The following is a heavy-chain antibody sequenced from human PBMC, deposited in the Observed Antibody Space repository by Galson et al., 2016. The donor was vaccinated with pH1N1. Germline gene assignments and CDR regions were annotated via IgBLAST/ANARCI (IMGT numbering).Heavy chain of an antibody. Sequence: SVKVSCKASGYTFTFFYIHWVRQAPGQGLEWMGRINPNRGDSNFAQKFQGRVAMTSDPSISTAYMEPSRRRSDDTAFYYLAKASDLSAYDLDYFYYWGLGTLVTVST. CDR2: INPNRGDS. CDR1: GYTFTFFY. D-gene: IGHD5-12*01. CDR3: AKASDLSAYDLDYFYY. V-gene: IGHV1-2*06. J-gene: IGHJ4*02.